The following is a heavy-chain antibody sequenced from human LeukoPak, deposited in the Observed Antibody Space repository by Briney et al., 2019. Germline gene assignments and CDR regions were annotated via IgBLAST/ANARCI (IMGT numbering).Heavy chain of an antibody. Sequence: PSETLSLTCTVSGGSISSSSYYWGWIRQPPGKGLEWIGSIYYSGSTYYNPSLESRVSMSVDKSKNQLSLQLTSVTAADTAVYYCARVINTGWRQNDLWGQGILVTVSS. CDR1: GGSISSSSYY. J-gene: IGHJ5*02. CDR2: IYYSGST. D-gene: IGHD6-19*01. CDR3: ARVINTGWRQNDL. V-gene: IGHV4-39*07.